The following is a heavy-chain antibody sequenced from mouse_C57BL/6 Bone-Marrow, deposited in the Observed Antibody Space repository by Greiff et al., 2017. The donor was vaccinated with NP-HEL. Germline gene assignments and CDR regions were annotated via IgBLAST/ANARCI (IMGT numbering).Heavy chain of an antibody. Sequence: VQLVESGAELARPGASVKLSCKASGYTFTSYGISWVKQRTGQGLEWIGEIYPRSGSTYYNEKFNGKATLTADKSSSTAYMELRSLTSEVSAVYFCARKSVYDSNPPYAMDYWGQGTSVTVSS. D-gene: IGHD2-5*01. V-gene: IGHV1-81*01. CDR2: IYPRSGST. CDR3: ARKSVYDSNPPYAMDY. J-gene: IGHJ4*01. CDR1: GYTFTSYG.